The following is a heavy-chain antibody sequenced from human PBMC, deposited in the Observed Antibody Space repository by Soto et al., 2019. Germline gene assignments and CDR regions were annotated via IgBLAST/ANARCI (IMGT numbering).Heavy chain of an antibody. CDR1: GFTFSSYA. CDR3: AKASTSTLGRVYDSFNP. J-gene: IGHJ1*01. Sequence: GGSLRLSCAASGFTFSSYAMGWVRQAPGKGLEWVSVISGSGGSTYYAGSVKGRFTTSRGNSKTRLLLQMNTLRAEDTAVYFCAKASTSTLGRVYDSFNPWGQDTLVTVSS. D-gene: IGHD7-27*01. CDR2: ISGSGGST. V-gene: IGHV3-23*01.